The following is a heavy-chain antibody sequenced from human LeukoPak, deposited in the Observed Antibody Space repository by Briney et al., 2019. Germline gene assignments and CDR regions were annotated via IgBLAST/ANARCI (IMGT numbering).Heavy chain of an antibody. CDR1: GGSFSGYY. CDR3: ARASRNSSSWYWFDP. Sequence: SETLSLTCAVYGGSFSGYYWSWIRQPPGKGLEWIGEINHSGSTNYNPSLKSRVTISVDTSKNQFSLKLSSVTAADTAVYYCARASRNSSSWYWFDPWGQGTLVTVFS. J-gene: IGHJ5*02. CDR2: INHSGST. V-gene: IGHV4-34*01. D-gene: IGHD6-13*01.